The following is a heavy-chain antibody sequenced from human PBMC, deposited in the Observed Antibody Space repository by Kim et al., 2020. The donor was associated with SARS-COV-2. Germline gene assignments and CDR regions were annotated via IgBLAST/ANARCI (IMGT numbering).Heavy chain of an antibody. CDR2: ISGYNGNT. CDR3: ARDRLHSLDV. D-gene: IGHD4-4*01. CDR1: GYKFSDAG. J-gene: IGHJ6*02. Sequence: ASVKVSCKASGYKFSDAGISWVRQAPGQGLEWMGWISGYNGNTNYAQKVDDRVTMTTDTATSTAYLELRTLTSDDSAVYYCARDRLHSLDVWGQGTTVTVSS. V-gene: IGHV1-18*01.